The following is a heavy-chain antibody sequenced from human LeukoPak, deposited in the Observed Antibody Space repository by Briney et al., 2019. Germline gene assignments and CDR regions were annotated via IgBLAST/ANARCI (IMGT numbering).Heavy chain of an antibody. CDR1: GGSISSSNYY. CDR2: IYYSGST. V-gene: IGHV4-39*07. J-gene: IGHJ3*02. CDR3: ARDSTSIYGSGSYMAFDI. Sequence: SETLSLTCTVSGGSISSSNYYWGWHRQPPGKGLEWLGSIYYSGSTYYNPSLKSRVTISVDTSKNQFSLKLSSVTAADTAVYYCARDSTSIYGSGSYMAFDIWGQGTMVTVSS. D-gene: IGHD3-10*01.